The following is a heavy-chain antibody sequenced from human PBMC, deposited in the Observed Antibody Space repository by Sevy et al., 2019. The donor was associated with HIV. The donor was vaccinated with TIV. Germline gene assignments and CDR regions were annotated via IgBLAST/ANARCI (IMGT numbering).Heavy chain of an antibody. J-gene: IGHJ3*02. CDR1: GGSISSYY. V-gene: IGHV4-59*01. CDR3: ARGPYYYDSSGHYTDGAFDI. Sequence: SETLSLTCTVSGGSISSYYWSWIRQPPGKGLEWIGYIYYSGSTNYIPSLKSRVTISVDTSKNQFSLKLSSVTAADTAVYYCARGPYYYDSSGHYTDGAFDIWGQGTMVTVSS. D-gene: IGHD3-22*01. CDR2: IYYSGST.